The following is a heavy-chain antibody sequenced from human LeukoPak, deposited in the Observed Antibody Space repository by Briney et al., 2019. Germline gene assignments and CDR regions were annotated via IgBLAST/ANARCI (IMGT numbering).Heavy chain of an antibody. V-gene: IGHV4-38-2*02. CDR2: IYHSGST. CDR1: GYSISSGYY. CDR3: ARGDSSGYTRNDAFDI. J-gene: IGHJ3*02. Sequence: PSETLSLTCTVSGYSISSGYYWGWIRQPPGKGLEWIGSIYHSGSTYYNPSLKSRVTISVDTSKNQFSLKLSSVTAADTAVYYCARGDSSGYTRNDAFDIWGQGTMVTVSS. D-gene: IGHD3-22*01.